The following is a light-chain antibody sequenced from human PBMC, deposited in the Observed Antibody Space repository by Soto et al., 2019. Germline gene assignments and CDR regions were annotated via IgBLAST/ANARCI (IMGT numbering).Light chain of an antibody. Sequence: DIQMTQSPSTLSASIGDRVTITCRASQSINNWLAWYQQKPGKAPNLLIYDASNLPSGVPSRFSGSGSGTEFTLTISSLQRDDVATYYCQQYNSFSPPWTFGQGTKVEIK. CDR2: DAS. CDR1: QSINNW. J-gene: IGKJ1*01. CDR3: QQYNSFSPPWT. V-gene: IGKV1-5*01.